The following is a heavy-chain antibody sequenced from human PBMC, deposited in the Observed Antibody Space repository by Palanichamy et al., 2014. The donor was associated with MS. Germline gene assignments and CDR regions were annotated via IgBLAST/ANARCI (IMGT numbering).Heavy chain of an antibody. CDR3: ARVKSGWPPEGFDY. D-gene: IGHD6-19*01. Sequence: QVQLQESGPGLVKPSQTLSLTCTVSGASMSSGGSYWSWIRQYPGKGLEWIGYIFHNGITYYNPSLQTRITISVDTSKNQFSLELNSLTAADTAVYYCARVKSGWPPEGFDYWGRGTLVTVSS. CDR2: IFHNGIT. J-gene: IGHJ4*02. V-gene: IGHV4-31*03. CDR1: GASMSSGGSY.